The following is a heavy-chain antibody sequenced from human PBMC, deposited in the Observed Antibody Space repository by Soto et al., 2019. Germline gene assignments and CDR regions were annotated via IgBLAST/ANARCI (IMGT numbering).Heavy chain of an antibody. J-gene: IGHJ4*02. V-gene: IGHV1-18*01. CDR2: ISPYNGNT. D-gene: IGHD4-4*01. CDR3: ARVGLDTYSNYLSPFDY. Sequence: ASVKVSCKASGYTFTSYGISWVRQAPGQGLEWMGWISPYNGNTNYAQKLQGRVTMTTDTSTSTAYMELRSLRSDDTAVYYCARVGLDTYSNYLSPFDYWGQGTLVTVSS. CDR1: GYTFTSYG.